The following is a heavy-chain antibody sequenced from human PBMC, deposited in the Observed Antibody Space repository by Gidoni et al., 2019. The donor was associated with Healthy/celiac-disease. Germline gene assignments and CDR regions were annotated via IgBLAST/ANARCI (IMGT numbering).Heavy chain of an antibody. V-gene: IGHV3-30*18. CDR1: GFTFSSYG. J-gene: IGHJ4*02. CDR2: ISYDGSNK. CDR3: AKGSGNLDY. D-gene: IGHD1-26*01. Sequence: QVQLVESRGGVVQPGRSLRLSCAAAGFTFSSYGMHWVRQAPGQGLEWVAVISYDGSNKYYADSVKGRFTISRDNSKNTLYLQMNSLRAEDTAVYYCAKGSGNLDYWGQGTLVTVSS.